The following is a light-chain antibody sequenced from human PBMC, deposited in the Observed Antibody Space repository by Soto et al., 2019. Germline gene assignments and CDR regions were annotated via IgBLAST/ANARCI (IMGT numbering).Light chain of an antibody. J-gene: IGKJ2*01. CDR2: AAS. CDR3: QQLNSYRYT. V-gene: IGKV1-9*01. CDR1: QGISSY. Sequence: DIQLTQSPSFLSASVGDRVTITCRASQGISSYLAWYQQKPGKAPKLLIYAASTLQSGVPSRFSGSGSRTEFTLTISSLQPEDFATYYCQQLNSYRYTFGQGTKLEIK.